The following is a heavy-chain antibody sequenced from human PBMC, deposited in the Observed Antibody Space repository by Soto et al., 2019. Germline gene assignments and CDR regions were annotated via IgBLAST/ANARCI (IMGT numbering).Heavy chain of an antibody. D-gene: IGHD2-21*02. CDR3: ARDRPDCGGIDV. CDR1: GFTFSSYG. J-gene: IGHJ6*02. V-gene: IGHV3-33*01. Sequence: QVQLVESGGGVVQPGRSLRLSCAASGFTFSSYGMHWVRQAPGKGLEWVAVIWYDGSNKYYADSVKGRFTISRDNSKNTLYVQMNSLRAEDTAVYYCARDRPDCGGIDVWGQGTTVTVSS. CDR2: IWYDGSNK.